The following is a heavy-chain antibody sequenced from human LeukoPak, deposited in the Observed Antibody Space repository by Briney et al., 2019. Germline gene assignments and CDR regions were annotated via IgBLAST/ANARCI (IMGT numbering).Heavy chain of an antibody. V-gene: IGHV4-4*07. D-gene: IGHD2-21*02. CDR1: GGSISSYY. CDR2: IYTSGST. J-gene: IGHJ4*02. Sequence: SETLSLTCAVSGGSISSYYWSWIRQPAGKGLEWIGRIYTSGSTNYNPSLKSRVTMSVDTSKNQFSLKLSSVTAADTAVYYCARVGNCGGDCYHSYFDYWGQGTLVTVSS. CDR3: ARVGNCGGDCYHSYFDY.